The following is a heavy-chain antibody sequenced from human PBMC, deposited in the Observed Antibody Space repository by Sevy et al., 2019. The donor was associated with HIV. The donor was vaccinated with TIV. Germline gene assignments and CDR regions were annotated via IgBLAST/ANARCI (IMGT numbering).Heavy chain of an antibody. D-gene: IGHD2-8*02. V-gene: IGHV4-39*01. CDR1: GVSISSSSYY. CDR3: ARPLLYWLY. CDR2: IYYSGST. J-gene: IGHJ4*02. Sequence: SETLSLTCTVSGVSISSSSYYWGWIRQPPGNGLEWIGSIYYSGSTYYNPSLKSRVTISVDTSKNQFSLKLSSVTAADTAVYFRARPLLYWLYWGQGTLVTVSS.